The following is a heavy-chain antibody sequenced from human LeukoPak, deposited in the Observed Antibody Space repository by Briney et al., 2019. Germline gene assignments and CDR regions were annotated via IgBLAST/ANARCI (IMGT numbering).Heavy chain of an antibody. V-gene: IGHV3-11*01. Sequence: GGSLRLSCAASGFTFIDYYMSWIRQAPGKGLEWISYISSSGSTIFQADSMKGRFTISRDNAKNSLYLQMKNLRVEDRAMYYCARVSSQQLKWGQGTLVTVSS. J-gene: IGHJ4*02. CDR2: ISSSGSTI. D-gene: IGHD6-13*01. CDR3: ARVSSQQLK. CDR1: GFTFIDYY.